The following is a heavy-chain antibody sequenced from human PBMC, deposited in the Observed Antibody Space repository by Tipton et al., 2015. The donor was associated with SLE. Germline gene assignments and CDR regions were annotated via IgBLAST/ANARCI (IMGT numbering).Heavy chain of an antibody. CDR3: AKDPNHHQGSGWY. Sequence: SLSLTCAASGFTFSSYGMHWVRQAPGKGLEWVAFIRYDGSNKYYADSVKGRFTISRDNSKNTLYLQMNSLRAEDTAVYYCAKDPNHHQGSGWYWGQGTLVTVSS. V-gene: IGHV3-30*02. J-gene: IGHJ4*02. CDR2: IRYDGSNK. D-gene: IGHD6-19*01. CDR1: GFTFSSYG.